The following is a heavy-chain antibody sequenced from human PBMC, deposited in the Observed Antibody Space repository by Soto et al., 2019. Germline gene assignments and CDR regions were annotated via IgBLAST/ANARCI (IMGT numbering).Heavy chain of an antibody. D-gene: IGHD5-12*01. Sequence: ASVKVSCKASGYTFTSYAMHWVRQAPGQRLEWMGWINAGNGNTKYSQKFQGRVTITRDTSASTAYMELSSLRSEDTAVYYCARGPPSKSGYDLTYYGMDVWGQGTTVTVSS. J-gene: IGHJ6*02. V-gene: IGHV1-3*01. CDR1: GYTFTSYA. CDR2: INAGNGNT. CDR3: ARGPPSKSGYDLTYYGMDV.